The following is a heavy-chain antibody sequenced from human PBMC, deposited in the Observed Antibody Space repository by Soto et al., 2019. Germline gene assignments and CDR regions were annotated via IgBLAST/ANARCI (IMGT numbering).Heavy chain of an antibody. CDR2: ISAYNGNT. D-gene: IGHD3-16*02. CDR3: ARSYDYVWGSYRYSVGTDY. Sequence: QVPLVQSGAEVKKPGASVKVSCKASGYTFTSYGISWVRQAPGQGLEWMGWISAYNGNTNYAQKLQGRVTMTTDTPTSTAYMELRSLRSDDTAVYYCARSYDYVWGSYRYSVGTDYWGQGTLVTVSS. J-gene: IGHJ4*02. V-gene: IGHV1-18*01. CDR1: GYTFTSYG.